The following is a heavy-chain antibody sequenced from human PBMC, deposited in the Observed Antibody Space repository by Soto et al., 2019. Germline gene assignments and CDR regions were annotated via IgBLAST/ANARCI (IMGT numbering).Heavy chain of an antibody. CDR1: DEIFNTNL. J-gene: IGHJ4*02. CDR2: IDPSDSYT. D-gene: IGHD1-26*01. V-gene: IGHV5-10-1*01. Sequence: PXESLKVSWQSSDEIFNTNLITLVLQLPGKGLEWVGRIDPSDSYTTYNPSLKGHVILSVDKSVNTAYLQWPSLRASDTAIYFCGRDFGSGHADLWGQGTQVTVSS. CDR3: GRDFGSGHADL.